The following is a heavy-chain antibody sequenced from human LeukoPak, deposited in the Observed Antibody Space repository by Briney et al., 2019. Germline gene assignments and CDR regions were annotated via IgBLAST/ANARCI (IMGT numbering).Heavy chain of an antibody. V-gene: IGHV3-11*01. J-gene: IGHJ4*02. D-gene: IGHD5-12*01. CDR3: ARDRARGYDFDY. Sequence: PGGSLRLSCAASGFTFSDYYMSWIRQAPGRGLEWVSYISSSGSTIYYADSVKGRFTISRDNAKNSLYLQMNSLRAEDTAVYYCARDRARGYDFDYWGQGTLVTVSS. CDR2: ISSSGSTI. CDR1: GFTFSDYY.